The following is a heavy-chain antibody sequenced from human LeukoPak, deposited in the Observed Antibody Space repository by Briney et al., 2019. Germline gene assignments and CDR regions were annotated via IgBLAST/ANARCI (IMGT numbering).Heavy chain of an antibody. V-gene: IGHV4-61*02. CDR1: GGSISSGSYY. Sequence: TLSLTCTVSGGSISSGSYYWNWIRQPAGKGLEWIGRIYTSGSTNYNPSLKSRVTISVDTSKNQFSLKLSSVTAADTAVYYCARDGSRWYNWFDPWGQGTLVTVSS. D-gene: IGHD6-13*01. J-gene: IGHJ5*02. CDR2: IYTSGST. CDR3: ARDGSRWYNWFDP.